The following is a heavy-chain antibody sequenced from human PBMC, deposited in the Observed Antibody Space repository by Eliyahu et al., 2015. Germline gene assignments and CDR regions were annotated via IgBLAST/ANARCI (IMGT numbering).Heavy chain of an antibody. CDR1: GGSFSGSS. CDR2: INHSGST. D-gene: IGHD2-15*01. Sequence: QVQLQQWGAGLLKPSETLSLTCAXYGGSFSGSSGSWIRQPPGKGLEWIGEINHSGSTNYNPSLKSRVTISVDTSKNQFSLKLSSVTAADTAVYYCARAAYCSGGSCPHDFDYWGQGTLVTVSS. J-gene: IGHJ4*02. CDR3: ARAAYCSGGSCPHDFDY. V-gene: IGHV4-34*01.